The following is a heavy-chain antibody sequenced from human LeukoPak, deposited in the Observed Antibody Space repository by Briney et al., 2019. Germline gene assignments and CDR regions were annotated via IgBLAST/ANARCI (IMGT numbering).Heavy chain of an antibody. CDR1: GFTFSNSW. V-gene: IGHV3-74*01. J-gene: IGHJ4*02. CDR2: INYDGSTI. Sequence: PGGSLRLSCVASGFTFSNSWMHWVRQAPGKGLVWVSRINYDGSTIDYADSVKGRFTISRDNVKNTLYLQMNSLRVEDTAVYYCAREVTTLTTFGFDYWGQGTLVTVSS. D-gene: IGHD4-11*01. CDR3: AREVTTLTTFGFDY.